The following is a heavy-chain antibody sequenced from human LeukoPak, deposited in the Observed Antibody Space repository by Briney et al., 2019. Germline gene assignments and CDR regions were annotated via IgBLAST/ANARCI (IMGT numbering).Heavy chain of an antibody. Sequence: GGSLRLSCAASGFTFSRYTMNWVRQAPGKGLEWVSSITSMSSYIYYADSVKGRFTISRDNANNSLYLQMNSLNTEDTAVYYCTRPRLGYDYLLDYWGQGTLVTVSS. V-gene: IGHV3-21*03. CDR3: TRPRLGYDYLLDY. D-gene: IGHD5-12*01. CDR1: GFTFSRYT. CDR2: ITSMSSYI. J-gene: IGHJ4*02.